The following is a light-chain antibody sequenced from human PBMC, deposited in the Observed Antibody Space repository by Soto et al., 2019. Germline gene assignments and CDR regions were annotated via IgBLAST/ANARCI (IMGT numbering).Light chain of an antibody. CDR2: KVS. CDR3: CSYTRSYTGV. CDR1: SSDVGDGDF. Sequence: QSALPQPASVSGSPRQSITISCTGASSDVGDGDFVSWYQQRPGNAPKLMIYKVSNRPSGVSNRFSVSKSGNTASLTISGLQAEDEADYNCCSYTRSYTGVFGVGTKLTVL. V-gene: IGLV2-14*01. J-gene: IGLJ3*02.